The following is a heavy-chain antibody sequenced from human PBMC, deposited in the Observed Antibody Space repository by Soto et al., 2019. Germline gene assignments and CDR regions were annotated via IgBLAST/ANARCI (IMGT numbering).Heavy chain of an antibody. V-gene: IGHV4-59*01. D-gene: IGHD1-1*01. Sequence: QVQLQESGPRLVKPSETLSLTCSVSGGSMSDYYWSWIRQSPGKGPEWIGYIYYSGNTNYNPSLKSRVTISVDMPKSLFSLKLNSVTAADTAVYYCARQLGLWQPLDYWGRGTLVTVSS. CDR1: GGSMSDYY. CDR2: IYYSGNT. CDR3: ARQLGLWQPLDY. J-gene: IGHJ4*02.